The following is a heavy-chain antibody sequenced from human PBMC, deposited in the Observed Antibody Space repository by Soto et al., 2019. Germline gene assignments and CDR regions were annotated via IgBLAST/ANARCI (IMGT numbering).Heavy chain of an antibody. D-gene: IGHD6-13*01. CDR1: GGTFSSYT. V-gene: IGHV1-69*02. CDR3: AGSWELVPDAFDI. Sequence: ASVKVSCKASGGTFSSYTISWVRQAPGQGLEWMGRIIPILGIANYAQKFQGRVTITADKSTSTAYMELSSLRSEDTAVYYCAGSWELVPDAFDIWGQGTMVTVSS. J-gene: IGHJ3*02. CDR2: IIPILGIA.